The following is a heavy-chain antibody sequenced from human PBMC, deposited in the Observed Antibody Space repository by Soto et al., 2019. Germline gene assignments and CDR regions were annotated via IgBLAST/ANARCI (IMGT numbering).Heavy chain of an antibody. J-gene: IGHJ4*02. CDR1: AFTFDDYT. CDR2: ISWDGGST. V-gene: IGHV3-43*01. CDR3: AKDTGIAGAFDY. Sequence: EVQLVESGGVVVQPGGSLRLSCAASAFTFDDYTMHWVRQAPGKGLEWVSLISWDGGSTYYADSVKGRFTISRDNSKNSLYLQMNSLRTEDTAWYYCAKDTGIAGAFDYWGQGTLVTVSS. D-gene: IGHD6-13*01.